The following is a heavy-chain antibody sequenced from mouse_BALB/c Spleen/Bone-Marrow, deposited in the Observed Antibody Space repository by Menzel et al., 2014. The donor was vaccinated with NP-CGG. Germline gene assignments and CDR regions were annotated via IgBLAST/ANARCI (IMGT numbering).Heavy chain of an antibody. Sequence: VQLQQSGAELVKLGASVKLSCTASGLNIKDTYMHWVKQRPEQGLEWIGRIDPANGNTKYDPKFQGKATITADTSSNTAHLQLNSLTSEDTAVYYCASYRYGWYFDVWGEATTVTVSS. CDR2: IDPANGNT. D-gene: IGHD2-12*01. V-gene: IGHV14-3*02. CDR1: GLNIKDTY. CDR3: ASYRYGWYFDV. J-gene: IGHJ1*01.